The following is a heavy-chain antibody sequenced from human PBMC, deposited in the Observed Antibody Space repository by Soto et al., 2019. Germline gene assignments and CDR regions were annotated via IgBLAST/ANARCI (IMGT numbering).Heavy chain of an antibody. J-gene: IGHJ4*02. V-gene: IGHV1-18*01. CDR3: ARDEGYYDILTGYWDFDY. Sequence: GASVKVSCKASGYTFTSYGISWVRQAPGQGLEWMGWISAYNGNTNYAQKLQGRVTMTTDTSTSTAYMELRSLRSDDTAVYYCARDEGYYDILTGYWDFDYWGQGTLVTVSS. CDR2: ISAYNGNT. CDR1: GYTFTSYG. D-gene: IGHD3-9*01.